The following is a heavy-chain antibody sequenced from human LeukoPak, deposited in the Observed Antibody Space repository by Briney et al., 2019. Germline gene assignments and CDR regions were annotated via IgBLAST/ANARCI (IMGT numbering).Heavy chain of an antibody. V-gene: IGHV4-59*01. D-gene: IGHD7-27*01. CDR2: FHYSGDT. CDR1: GGSMSGVS. J-gene: IGHJ4*02. CDR3: ARGWGYFDL. Sequence: SETLSLTCTVSGGSMSGVSWNWIRQPPGKGLEWIGLFHYSGDTTVYNPSLNSRVTISLDTSKNQFFLTLSSVTAADTAVYYCARGWGYFDLWGQGTLVTVSS.